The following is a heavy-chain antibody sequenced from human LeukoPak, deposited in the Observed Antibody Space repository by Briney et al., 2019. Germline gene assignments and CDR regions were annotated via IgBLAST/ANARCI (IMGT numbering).Heavy chain of an antibody. D-gene: IGHD3-10*01. Sequence: SETLSLTCTVSGGSISSYYWSWIRQPAGKGLEWIGRIYTSGSTNYNPSLKSRVTISVDTSKNQFPLKLSSVTAADTAVYYCARLGDRGNYYYYYGMDVWGQGTTVTVSS. J-gene: IGHJ6*02. V-gene: IGHV4-4*07. CDR1: GGSISSYY. CDR2: IYTSGST. CDR3: ARLGDRGNYYYYYGMDV.